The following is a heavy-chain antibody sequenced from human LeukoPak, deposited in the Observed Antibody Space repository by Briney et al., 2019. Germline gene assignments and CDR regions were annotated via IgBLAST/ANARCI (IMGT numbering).Heavy chain of an antibody. J-gene: IGHJ3*02. CDR2: IGGSGSTI. V-gene: IGHV3-48*01. D-gene: IGHD1-26*01. CDR3: ARDREHAFDI. CDR1: GFSFSSYS. Sequence: GGSLRLPCAASGFSFSSYSMNWVRQAPGKGLEWVSYIGGSGSTIYYANSVRGRFTISRDAAKNSLYLQMNSLRAEDTAVYYCARDREHAFDIWGQGTMVTVSS.